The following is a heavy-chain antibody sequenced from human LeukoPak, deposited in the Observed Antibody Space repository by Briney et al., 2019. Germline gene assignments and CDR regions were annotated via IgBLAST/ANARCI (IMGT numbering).Heavy chain of an antibody. CDR3: ARVVRRYCSGGSCSQYYFDY. CDR1: GGTFSSYA. D-gene: IGHD2-15*01. V-gene: IGHV1-69*06. J-gene: IGHJ4*02. CDR2: IIPIFGTA. Sequence: SVKVSCKASGGTFSSYAISWVRQAPGQGLEWMGGIIPIFGTANYAQKFQGRVTITADKSTSTAYMEPSSLRSEDTAVYYCARVVRRYCSGGSCSQYYFDYWGQGTLVTVSS.